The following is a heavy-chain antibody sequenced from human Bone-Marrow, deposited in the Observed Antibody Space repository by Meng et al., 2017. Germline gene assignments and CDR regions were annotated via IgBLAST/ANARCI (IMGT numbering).Heavy chain of an antibody. Sequence: GESLKISCAASGFTFSNAWMSWVRQAPGKGLEWVGRIKSKTDGGTTDYAAPVKGRFTISRDDSKNTLYLQMNSPKTEDTAVYYCTTIRGIAAQYYFDYWGQGTLVTVSS. V-gene: IGHV3-15*01. J-gene: IGHJ4*02. CDR2: IKSKTDGGTT. CDR1: GFTFSNAW. D-gene: IGHD6-6*01. CDR3: TTIRGIAAQYYFDY.